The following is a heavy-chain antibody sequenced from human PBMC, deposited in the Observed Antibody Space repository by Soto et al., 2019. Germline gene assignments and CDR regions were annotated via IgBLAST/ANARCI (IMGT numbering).Heavy chain of an antibody. CDR3: ARDARYCSSTSCYRVRYVNGMDV. D-gene: IGHD2-2*01. Sequence: ESGGGVVQPGRSLRLSCAASGFTFSSYAMHWVRQAPGKGLEWVAVISYDGSNKYYADSVKGRFTISRDNSKNTLYLQMNSLRAEDTAVYYCARDARYCSSTSCYRVRYVNGMDVWGQGTTVTVSS. CDR2: ISYDGSNK. V-gene: IGHV3-30-3*01. CDR1: GFTFSSYA. J-gene: IGHJ6*02.